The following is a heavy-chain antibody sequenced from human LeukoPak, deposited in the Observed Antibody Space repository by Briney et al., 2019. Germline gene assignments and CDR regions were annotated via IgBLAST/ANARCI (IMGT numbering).Heavy chain of an antibody. D-gene: IGHD2-21*01. CDR3: ARLKFDASTGYSPGYYMDV. CDR1: GVAIISYY. Sequence: PSETLSLTCGGSGVAIISYYSSWIRQPAGKGPEWIGRIYPTGNTDYNPSLKTRVTMSTDLSKKQFSLRLRSVSAADTAGYYCARLKFDASTGYSPGYYMDVWGKGTAVTVSS. CDR2: IYPTGNT. V-gene: IGHV4-4*07. J-gene: IGHJ6*03.